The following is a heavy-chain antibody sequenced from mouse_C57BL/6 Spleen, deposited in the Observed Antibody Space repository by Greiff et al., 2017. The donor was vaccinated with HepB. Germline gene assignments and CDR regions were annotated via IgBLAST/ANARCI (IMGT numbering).Heavy chain of an antibody. Sequence: EVQGVESGGGLVKPGGSLKLSCAASGFTFSDYGMHWVRPAPEKGLEWVAYISSGSSTIYYADTVKGRFTIARDNAKNTLFLQMTSLRSEDTAMYYCAREGPANWDVLDVWGTGTTVTVSS. CDR1: GFTFSDYG. V-gene: IGHV5-17*01. CDR3: AREGPANWDVLDV. CDR2: ISSGSSTI. J-gene: IGHJ1*03. D-gene: IGHD4-1*01.